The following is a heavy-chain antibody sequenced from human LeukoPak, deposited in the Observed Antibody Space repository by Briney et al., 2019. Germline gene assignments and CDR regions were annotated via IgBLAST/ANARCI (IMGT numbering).Heavy chain of an antibody. Sequence: GASVKVSCKGSGYTFTSYGMSGVRQARGQGGEWMGWISAYNGNTNYAQNLQGRVTMTTATSTSTAYMELRSLRSDDTAVYYCARVDGATWDYYYYMDVWGKGTTVTVSS. CDR3: ARVDGATWDYYYYMDV. D-gene: IGHD1-26*01. CDR2: ISAYNGNT. V-gene: IGHV1-18*01. J-gene: IGHJ6*03. CDR1: GYTFTSYG.